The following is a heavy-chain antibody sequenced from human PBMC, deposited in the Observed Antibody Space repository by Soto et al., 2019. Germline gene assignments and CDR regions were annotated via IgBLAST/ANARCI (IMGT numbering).Heavy chain of an antibody. J-gene: IGHJ6*02. D-gene: IGHD3-10*01. V-gene: IGHV3-11*01. CDR3: AKSGSLGHPYYYGMDV. Sequence: GGSLRLSCAASTFTFSDYYMSWIRQAPGKGLEWGSYISGGGTSIYYADSVKGRFSVSRDNAKTSLYLQMNSLRAEDTAVYYCAKSGSLGHPYYYGMDVWGPGTTVTVSS. CDR2: ISGGGTSI. CDR1: TFTFSDYY.